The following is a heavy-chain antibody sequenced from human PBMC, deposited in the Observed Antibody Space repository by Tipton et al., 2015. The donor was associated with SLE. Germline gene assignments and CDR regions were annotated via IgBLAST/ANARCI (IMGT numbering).Heavy chain of an antibody. J-gene: IGHJ4*02. CDR3: ARAQDSDY. CDR2: ISTYNGDT. Sequence: QSGAEVKKPGASVRVSCKASGYTFTSYGISWVRQAPGQGLEYMGWISTYNGDTNYAQNFQGRLTMTTDTPTSTAYMELRSLRSDDTAVYYCARAQDSDYWGQGTLVTVSS. CDR1: GYTFTSYG. V-gene: IGHV1-18*01.